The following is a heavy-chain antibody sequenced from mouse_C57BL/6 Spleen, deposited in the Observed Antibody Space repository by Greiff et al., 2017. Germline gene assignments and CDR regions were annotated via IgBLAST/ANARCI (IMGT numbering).Heavy chain of an antibody. J-gene: IGHJ3*01. CDR3: SIDSWAY. V-gene: IGHV1-81*01. D-gene: IGHD3-2*01. CDR2: IYPRSGNT. CDR1: GYTFTSYG. Sequence: VQLQQSGAELARPGASVKLSCKASGYTFTSYGISWVKQRTGQGLEWIGEIYPRSGNTYYNEKFKGKATLTADKSSSTAYMELRSLTSEDSAVYFCSIDSWAYWGQGTLVTVSA.